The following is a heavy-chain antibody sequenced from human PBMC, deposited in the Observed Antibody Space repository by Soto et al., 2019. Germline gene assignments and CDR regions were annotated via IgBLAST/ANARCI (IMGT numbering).Heavy chain of an antibody. CDR3: ARGYYSNYAWWFGP. V-gene: IGHV4-59*01. CDR2: IYYSGST. Sequence: SETLSLTCTVSGGSISSFYWSWIRQPPGKGLEWIGYIYYSGSTNYNPSLKSRVTISVDTSKNQFSLKLSSVTAADTAVYYCARGYYSNYAWWFGPWGQGTLVTVSS. CDR1: GGSISSFY. D-gene: IGHD4-4*01. J-gene: IGHJ5*02.